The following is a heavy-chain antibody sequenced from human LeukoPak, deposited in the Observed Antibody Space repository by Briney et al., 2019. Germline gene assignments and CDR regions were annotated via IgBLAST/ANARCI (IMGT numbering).Heavy chain of an antibody. V-gene: IGHV3-9*01. D-gene: IGHD3-10*01. J-gene: IGHJ4*02. CDR3: AKESGPYGSGSSLDY. CDR2: ISWNSGSI. Sequence: PGRSLRLSCAASGFTFDDYAMHWVRQAPGKGLEWVSGISWNSGSIGYADSVKGRFTISRDNAKNSLYLQMNSLRAEDTALHYCAKESGPYGSGSSLDYWGRGTLVTVSS. CDR1: GFTFDDYA.